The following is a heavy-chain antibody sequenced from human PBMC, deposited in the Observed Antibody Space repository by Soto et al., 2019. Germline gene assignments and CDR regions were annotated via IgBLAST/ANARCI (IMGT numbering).Heavy chain of an antibody. CDR2: ISAYNGNT. V-gene: IGHV1-18*01. J-gene: IGHJ6*02. Sequence: QVQLVQSGAEVKKPGASVKVSCKASGYTFTSYGISWVRQAPGQGLEWMGWISAYNGNTNYAQKLQGRXTXTXXTSTSTAYMELRSLRSDDTAVYYCARYRGAYGMDVWGQGTTVTVSS. CDR1: GYTFTSYG. CDR3: ARYRGAYGMDV.